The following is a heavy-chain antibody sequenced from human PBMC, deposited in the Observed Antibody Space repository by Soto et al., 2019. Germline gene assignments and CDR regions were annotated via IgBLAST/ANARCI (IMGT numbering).Heavy chain of an antibody. CDR3: ARVPSPFDYYYAMDV. V-gene: IGHV4-30-4*01. D-gene: IGHD3-16*01. CDR1: GDSIINDNKY. J-gene: IGHJ6*02. Sequence: SERLALTCTVAGDSIINDNKYWSWIRQPPGKGLEWIGYIFSSGTTYYNPSLKSRLTMSLDASQNQFSLKLNSLTDADTAVYFCARVPSPFDYYYAMDVWGQGTTVTVS. CDR2: IFSSGTT.